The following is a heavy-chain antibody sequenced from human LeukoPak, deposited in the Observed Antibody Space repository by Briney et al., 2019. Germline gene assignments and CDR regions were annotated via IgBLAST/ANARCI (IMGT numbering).Heavy chain of an antibody. Sequence: SETLSLTCTVSGGSISSGTYYWNWIRQPAGKGLEWIGRIYTSGTTNYHPSLKSRVTISVDTSKNQFSLKLSSVTAADTAVYYCAQNRGFSLGDNWGQGTLVIVS. J-gene: IGHJ4*02. CDR2: IYTSGTT. CDR1: GGSISSGTYY. D-gene: IGHD5-12*01. CDR3: AQNRGFSLGDN. V-gene: IGHV4-61*02.